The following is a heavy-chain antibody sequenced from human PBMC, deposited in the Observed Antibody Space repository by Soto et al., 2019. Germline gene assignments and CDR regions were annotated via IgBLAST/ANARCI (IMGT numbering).Heavy chain of an antibody. Sequence: PSETLSLTCTVSGGSISSGDYYWSWIRQPPGKGLEWIGYIYYSGSTYHNPSLKSRVTISVDTSKNQFSLKLSSVTAADTAVYYCARDRFLEWLSHGMDVWGQGTTVTVSS. V-gene: IGHV4-30-4*01. J-gene: IGHJ6*02. CDR3: ARDRFLEWLSHGMDV. CDR2: IYYSGST. D-gene: IGHD3-3*01. CDR1: GGSISSGDYY.